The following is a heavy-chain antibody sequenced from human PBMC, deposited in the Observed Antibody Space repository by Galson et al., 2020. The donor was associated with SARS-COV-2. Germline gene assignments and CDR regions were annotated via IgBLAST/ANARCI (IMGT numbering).Heavy chain of an antibody. CDR1: GFTFSNYG. CDR3: ARDFGITGTTTGDY. Sequence: GSLRPPCAAPGFTFSNYGLHWVRPAPRQGLEWVADIWHDGSNKYYADPVKGRFTISRDNSKNTLYLQMNSLRAEDTAVYYCARDFGITGTTTGDYWGQGTLVTVSS. CDR2: IWHDGSNK. J-gene: IGHJ4*02. V-gene: IGHV3-33*01. D-gene: IGHD1-7*01.